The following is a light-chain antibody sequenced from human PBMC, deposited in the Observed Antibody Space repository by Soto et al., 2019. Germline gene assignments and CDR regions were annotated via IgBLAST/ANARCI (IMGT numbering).Light chain of an antibody. CDR2: GAS. Sequence: DIVLTPSPGTLSLSPGESATLSCRARQSVRSSYLAWYQHKPGQAPRLLIYGASSRATGIPDRFSGSGSGTDFTLTISRLEPEDFAVYYCQQYGSSPRTFGQGTKVEVK. J-gene: IGKJ1*01. CDR1: QSVRSSY. CDR3: QQYGSSPRT. V-gene: IGKV3-20*01.